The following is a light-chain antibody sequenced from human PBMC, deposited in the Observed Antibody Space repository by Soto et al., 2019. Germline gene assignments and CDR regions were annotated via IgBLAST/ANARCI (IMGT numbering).Light chain of an antibody. CDR3: QQYYRYPPA. J-gene: IGKJ3*01. V-gene: IGKV1-5*03. Sequence: DIQMTQSPSTLSASVGDRVTITCRASHWIEDLLAWYQQKPGKAPQLLIHKASSLEYGVPYMFSGSQSETEFTLTISSLQSEDFATYYCQQYYRYPPAFCPGTRV. CDR1: HWIEDL. CDR2: KAS.